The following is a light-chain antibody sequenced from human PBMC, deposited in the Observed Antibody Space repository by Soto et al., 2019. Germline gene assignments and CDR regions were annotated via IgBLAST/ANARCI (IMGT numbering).Light chain of an antibody. Sequence: IVLTQSPGTLSLSPGERATLSCRASQSVSSSYLAWYQQKPGQAPSLLIYGASSRASGIPDRFSGSGSGTDFTLTISRLETEDFAVYYCQQYCSSPPWTFGQGTKVEIK. CDR2: GAS. J-gene: IGKJ1*01. V-gene: IGKV3-20*01. CDR3: QQYCSSPPWT. CDR1: QSVSSSY.